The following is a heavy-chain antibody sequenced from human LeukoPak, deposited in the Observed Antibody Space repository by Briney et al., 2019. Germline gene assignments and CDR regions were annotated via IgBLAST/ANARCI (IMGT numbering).Heavy chain of an antibody. D-gene: IGHD2-15*01. CDR2: ISSSGSTI. CDR1: GSTFSSYE. J-gene: IGHJ4*02. V-gene: IGHV3-48*03. CDR3: AKKARYCSGGYCYADVDY. Sequence: GGSLRLSCAASGSTFSSYEMNWVRQAPGKGLEWVSYISSSGSTIYYADSVKDRFTISRDNSKNTLFLQMNSLRTEDTAVYHCAKKARYCSGGYCYADVDYWGQGTPVTVSS.